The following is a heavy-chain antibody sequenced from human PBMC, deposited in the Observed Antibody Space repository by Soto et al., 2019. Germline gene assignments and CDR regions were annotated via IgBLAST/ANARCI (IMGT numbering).Heavy chain of an antibody. CDR3: ARDSSGGITMVRGVIDY. J-gene: IGHJ4*02. Sequence: QVQLVESGGGVVQPGRSLRLSCAASGFTFSSYGMHWVRQAPGKGLEGVAVIWYDGSNKYYADSVKGRFTISRDNSKNTLYLQMNSLRAEDTAVYYCARDSSGGITMVRGVIDYWGQGTLVTVSS. V-gene: IGHV3-33*01. CDR2: IWYDGSNK. D-gene: IGHD3-10*01. CDR1: GFTFSSYG.